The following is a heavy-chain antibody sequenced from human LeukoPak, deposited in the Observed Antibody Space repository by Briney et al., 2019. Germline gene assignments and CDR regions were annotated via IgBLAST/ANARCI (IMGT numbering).Heavy chain of an antibody. D-gene: IGHD4-17*01. V-gene: IGHV5-51*01. CDR1: GYNFTNYW. Sequence: GESLKISCKGSGYNFTNYWIAWVRQMPGKGLEWMGIIYPGDSDTRYSPSFQGQVTISADKSISTAYLQWSSLKASDTAMYYCARSTVPTFDYWGQGTLVTVSS. J-gene: IGHJ4*02. CDR2: IYPGDSDT. CDR3: ARSTVPTFDY.